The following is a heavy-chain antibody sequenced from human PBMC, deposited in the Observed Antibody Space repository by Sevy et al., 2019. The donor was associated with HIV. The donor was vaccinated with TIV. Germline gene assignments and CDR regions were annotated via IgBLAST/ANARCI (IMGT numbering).Heavy chain of an antibody. V-gene: IGHV4-38-2*02. D-gene: IGHD3-22*01. Sequence: SETLSLTCTVSGYSISSGYYWGWIRQPPGKGLEWIGSIYHSGSTYYNPSLKSRVTISVDTSKNQFSLKLSSVTAADPAVYYCAREYDSSGYQDFDYWGQGTLVTVSS. CDR3: AREYDSSGYQDFDY. CDR2: IYHSGST. J-gene: IGHJ4*02. CDR1: GYSISSGYY.